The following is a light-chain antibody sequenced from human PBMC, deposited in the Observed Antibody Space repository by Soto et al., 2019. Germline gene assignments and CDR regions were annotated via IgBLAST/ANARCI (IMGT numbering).Light chain of an antibody. Sequence: QSALTQPASVSGSPGQSITISCTGTSSDIGSYNYVAWYQQFPGKTPKLIIYDVTKRPSGVSNRFSGSKSGNTASLTISGIQAEDEGDYYCGSITRSSTSVFGTGTKVTVL. CDR2: DVT. V-gene: IGLV2-14*03. CDR1: SSDIGSYNY. J-gene: IGLJ1*01. CDR3: GSITRSSTSV.